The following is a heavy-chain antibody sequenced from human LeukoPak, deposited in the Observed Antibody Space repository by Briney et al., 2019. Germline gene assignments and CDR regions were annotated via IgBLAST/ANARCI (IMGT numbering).Heavy chain of an antibody. CDR2: IYYSGST. V-gene: IGHV4-59*11. CDR1: GFTFSDHL. J-gene: IGHJ6*03. Sequence: GSLRLSCAASGFTFSDHLMDWVRQAPGKGLEWIGYIYYSGSTNYNPSLKSRVTISVDTSKNQFSLKLSSVTAADTAVYYCARTTEGGYTYDYFYYYYMDVWGKGTTVTISS. CDR3: ARTTEGGYTYDYFYYYYMDV. D-gene: IGHD5-18*01.